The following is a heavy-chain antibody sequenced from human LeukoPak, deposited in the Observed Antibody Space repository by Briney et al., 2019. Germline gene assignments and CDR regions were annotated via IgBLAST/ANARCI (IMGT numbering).Heavy chain of an antibody. CDR1: GGTFSSYA. CDR3: ARSPYYYDSSGYSVG. D-gene: IGHD3-22*01. CDR2: IIPIFGTA. V-gene: IGHV1-69*05. J-gene: IGHJ4*02. Sequence: SVKVSCKASGGTFSSYAISWVRQAPGQGLEWMGRIIPIFGTANCAQKFQGRVTITTDESTSTAYMELSSLRSEDTAVYYCARSPYYYDSSGYSVGWGQGTLVTVSS.